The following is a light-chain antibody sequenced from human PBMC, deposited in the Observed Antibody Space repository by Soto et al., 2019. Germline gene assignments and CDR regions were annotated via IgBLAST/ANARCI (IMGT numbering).Light chain of an antibody. V-gene: IGKV1-5*03. CDR1: QSVGRR. CDR2: KAS. Sequence: DIHMTQSPSTLSASIGDRVTITCRASQSVGRRLAWYQQKPGEAPNLLISKASTLESGVPSRFSGSGSGTELTLTISILQPDDFATYYCQHYDTFPWTFGQGTQVEIK. J-gene: IGKJ1*01. CDR3: QHYDTFPWT.